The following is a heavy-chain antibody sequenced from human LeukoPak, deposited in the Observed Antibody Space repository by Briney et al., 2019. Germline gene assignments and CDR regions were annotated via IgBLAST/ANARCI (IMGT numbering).Heavy chain of an antibody. CDR3: ARGMSKDWFDP. CDR1: GGSISSYY. D-gene: IGHD3-10*01. Sequence: SETLSLTCTVSGGSISSYYWSWIRQPPGKGLEWIGYIYYSGSTNYNPSLKSRVTISVDTSKNQFSLKPSSVTAADTAVYYCARGMSKDWFDPWGQGTLVTVSS. CDR2: IYYSGST. V-gene: IGHV4-59*01. J-gene: IGHJ5*02.